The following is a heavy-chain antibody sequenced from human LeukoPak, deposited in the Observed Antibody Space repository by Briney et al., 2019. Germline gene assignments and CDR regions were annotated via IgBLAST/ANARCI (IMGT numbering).Heavy chain of an antibody. Sequence: GRSLRLSCAASGFTFSSYAMHWVRQAPGKGLEWVAVISYDGSNKYYADSVKGRFTISRDNSKNTLYLQMNNLRAEDTAVYYCARADAYLMAFDIWGQGTMVTVSS. J-gene: IGHJ3*02. CDR3: ARADAYLMAFDI. D-gene: IGHD2-8*01. CDR1: GFTFSSYA. CDR2: ISYDGSNK. V-gene: IGHV3-30-3*01.